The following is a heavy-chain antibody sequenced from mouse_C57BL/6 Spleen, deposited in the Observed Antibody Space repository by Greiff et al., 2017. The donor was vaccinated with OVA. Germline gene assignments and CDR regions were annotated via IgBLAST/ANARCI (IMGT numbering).Heavy chain of an antibody. V-gene: IGHV10-3*01. CDR3: VAGDDGYYYFDY. CDR1: GFTFNTYA. Sequence: EVQVVESGGGLVQPKGSLKLSCAASGFTFNTYAMHWVRQAPGKGLEWVARIRSKSSNYATYYADSVKDRFTISRDDSQSMLYLQMNNLKTEDTAMYYCVAGDDGYYYFDYWGQGTTLTVSS. J-gene: IGHJ2*01. D-gene: IGHD2-3*01. CDR2: IRSKSSNYAT.